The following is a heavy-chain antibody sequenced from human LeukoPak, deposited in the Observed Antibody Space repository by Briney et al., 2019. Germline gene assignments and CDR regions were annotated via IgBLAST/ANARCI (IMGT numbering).Heavy chain of an antibody. D-gene: IGHD5-18*01. CDR1: GYTFTSYY. J-gene: IGHJ4*02. CDR2: INPSGAST. V-gene: IGHV1-46*01. CDR3: ARQSAMVTGGVRSRFDY. Sequence: ASVKVSCKASGYTFTSYYMHWVRQALGQGLEWMGVINPSGASTNYAQKFQGRLTMTTDTSTSTLYMELSSLRSEDTAVYYCARQSAMVTGGVRSRFDYWGQGTLVTVSS.